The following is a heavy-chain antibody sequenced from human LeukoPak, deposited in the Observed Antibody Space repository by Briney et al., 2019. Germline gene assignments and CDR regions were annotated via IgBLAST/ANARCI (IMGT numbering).Heavy chain of an antibody. CDR2: ISYGGSNK. Sequence: PGGSLRLSCAASGFTFSSYGMHWVRQAPGKGLEWVAVISYGGSNKYYADSVKGRFTISRDNSKNTLYLQMNSLRAEDTAVYYCAKAEGDYGDYLYFQHWGQGTLVTVSS. J-gene: IGHJ1*01. CDR1: GFTFSSYG. D-gene: IGHD4-17*01. V-gene: IGHV3-30*18. CDR3: AKAEGDYGDYLYFQH.